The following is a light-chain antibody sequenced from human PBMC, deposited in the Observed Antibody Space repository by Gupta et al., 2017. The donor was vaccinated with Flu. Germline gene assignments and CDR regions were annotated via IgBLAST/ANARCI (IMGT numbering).Light chain of an antibody. Sequence: DIVMTQSPDSLAVSLGERATINCKSSKSVLYSSNNKNYLAWYQQKPGQPPKLLIYWASTRESGVPDRFSGSGSGTDFTLTISSLQAEDVAVYYCQQYYSPPLSFGQGTRLEIK. CDR1: KSVLYSSNNKNY. CDR3: QQYYSPPLS. J-gene: IGKJ5*01. CDR2: WAS. V-gene: IGKV4-1*01.